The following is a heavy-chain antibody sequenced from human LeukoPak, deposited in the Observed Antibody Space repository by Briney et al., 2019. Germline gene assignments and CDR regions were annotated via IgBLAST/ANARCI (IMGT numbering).Heavy chain of an antibody. CDR1: GGSLSSGDYY. V-gene: IGHV4-30-4*01. J-gene: IGHJ4*02. Sequence: SETLSLTCTVSGGSLSSGDYYWSWIRQPPGKGLEWIGYIYYSGSTYYNPSLKSRVTISVDTSKNQFSLKRSSVTAADTAVYYCAREGGKYWGQGTLVTVSS. CDR2: IYYSGST. CDR3: AREGGKY. D-gene: IGHD6-25*01.